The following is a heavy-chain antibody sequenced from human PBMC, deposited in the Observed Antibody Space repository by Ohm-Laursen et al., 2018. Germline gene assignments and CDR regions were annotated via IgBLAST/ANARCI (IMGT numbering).Heavy chain of an antibody. CDR1: GYTFTSYG. J-gene: IGHJ4*02. CDR2: ISAYNGNT. Sequence: ASVKVSCKASGYTFTSYGISWVRQAPGQGLEWMGWISAYNGNTNYAQKLQGRVTMTRDTSTSTVYMELSSLRSEDTAVYYCACRSSSSGFDYWGQGTLVTVSS. CDR3: ACRSSSSGFDY. V-gene: IGHV1-18*01. D-gene: IGHD6-6*01.